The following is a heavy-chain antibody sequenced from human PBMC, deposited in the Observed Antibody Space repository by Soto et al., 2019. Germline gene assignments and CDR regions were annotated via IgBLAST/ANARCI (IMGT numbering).Heavy chain of an antibody. CDR3: ARVIAVADAFDI. D-gene: IGHD6-19*01. J-gene: IGHJ3*02. V-gene: IGHV1-8*01. CDR1: GYTFTGYD. Sequence: ASVKVSCKASGYTFTGYDINWVRQATGQGLEWMGWMNPNSGNTGYAQKFQGRVTMTRNTSISTAYMELSSLRSEDTAVYYCARVIAVADAFDIWGQETMVTVSS. CDR2: MNPNSGNT.